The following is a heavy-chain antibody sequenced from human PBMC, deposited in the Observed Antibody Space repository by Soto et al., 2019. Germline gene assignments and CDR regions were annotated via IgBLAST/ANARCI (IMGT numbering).Heavy chain of an antibody. V-gene: IGHV1-46*01. Sequence: SVKVSCKASGYTFTSYYMHWVRQAPGQGLEWMGIINPSGGSTSYAQKFQGRVTMTRDTSTSTVYMELSSLRSEDTAVYYCARGGVEYRSSSRTMDICGQGTMVTGSS. CDR2: INPSGGST. J-gene: IGHJ3*02. D-gene: IGHD6-6*01. CDR3: ARGGVEYRSSSRTMDI. CDR1: GYTFTSYY.